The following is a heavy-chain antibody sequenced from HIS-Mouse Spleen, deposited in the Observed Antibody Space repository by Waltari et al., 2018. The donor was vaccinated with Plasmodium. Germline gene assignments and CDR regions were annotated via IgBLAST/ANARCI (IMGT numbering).Heavy chain of an antibody. V-gene: IGHV3-74*01. CDR2: INSDGSST. CDR1: GGSFRSKW. J-gene: IGHJ6*02. D-gene: IGHD3-3*01. Sequence: VQPGGSLRIEWEGDGGSFRSKWTYWVRQAPGKGLVWVSRINSDGSSTSYADSVKGRFTISRDNAKNTLYLQMNSLRAEDTAVYYCARDDSQADDDFWSGYYTGYYYGMDVWGQGTTVTVSS. CDR3: ARDDSQADDDFWSGYYTGYYYGMDV.